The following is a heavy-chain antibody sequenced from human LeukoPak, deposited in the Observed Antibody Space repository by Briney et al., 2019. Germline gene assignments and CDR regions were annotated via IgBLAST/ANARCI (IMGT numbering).Heavy chain of an antibody. Sequence: QTGGSLRLSCTASGFTFATFGMHWVRQAPGKGLEWVAAISYDGSHQYYIDSVRGRFSISRDNSKNTLYLQMNSLRAEDTAVYYCARDPVEPYLLGRYWGQGTLVTVSS. J-gene: IGHJ4*02. CDR2: ISYDGSHQ. D-gene: IGHD2/OR15-2a*01. CDR3: ARDPVEPYLLGRY. CDR1: GFTFATFG. V-gene: IGHV3-30*03.